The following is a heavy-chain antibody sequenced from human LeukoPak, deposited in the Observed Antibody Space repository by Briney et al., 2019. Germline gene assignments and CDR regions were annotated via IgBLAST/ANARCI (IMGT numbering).Heavy chain of an antibody. D-gene: IGHD1-14*01. V-gene: IGHV4-59*08. CDR2: IYYSGST. Sequence: SETLSLTCTVSGGSISPHYWSWIRQPPGKGLEWIGYIYYSGSTNYNPSLKSRVTTSIDMSKNQFSLKLSSVTAADTAVYHCARHYNLAFDYWGQGTLVTVSS. CDR1: GGSISPHY. CDR3: ARHYNLAFDY. J-gene: IGHJ4*02.